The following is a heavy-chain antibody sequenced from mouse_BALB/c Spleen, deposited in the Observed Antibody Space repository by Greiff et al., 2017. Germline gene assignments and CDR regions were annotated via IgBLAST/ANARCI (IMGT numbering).Heavy chain of an antibody. D-gene: IGHD1-2*01. CDR2: IRSKSNNYAT. Sequence: EVQRVESGGGLVQPKGSLKLSCAASGFTFNTYAMNWVRQAPGKGLEWVARIRSKSNNYATYYADSVKDRFTISRDDSQSMLYLQMNNLKTEDTAMYYCVRQGIITTATAMDYWGQGTSVTVSS. CDR3: VRQGIITTATAMDY. J-gene: IGHJ4*01. CDR1: GFTFNTYA. V-gene: IGHV10-1*02.